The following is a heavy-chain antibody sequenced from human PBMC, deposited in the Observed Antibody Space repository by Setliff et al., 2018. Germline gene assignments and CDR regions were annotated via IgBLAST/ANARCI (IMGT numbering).Heavy chain of an antibody. CDR3: ARGYYIPGGSHIVAYYYMDV. J-gene: IGHJ6*03. CDR1: AFSFSTYA. CDR2: ISNSGNSI. D-gene: IGHD3-3*01. V-gene: IGHV3-48*03. Sequence: GESLTLSCAASAFSFSTYAMNWVRHTPGKGLEWISYISNSGNSIYYADSVKGRFTISRDNAKNSLYLQMNSLRVEDTSVYYCARGYYIPGGSHIVAYYYMDVWGKGTPVTVSS.